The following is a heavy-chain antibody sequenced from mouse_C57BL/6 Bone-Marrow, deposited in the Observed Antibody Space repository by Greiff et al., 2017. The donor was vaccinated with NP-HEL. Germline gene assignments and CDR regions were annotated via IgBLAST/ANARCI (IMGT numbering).Heavy chain of an antibody. D-gene: IGHD2-5*01. V-gene: IGHV1-55*01. CDR2: IYPGSGST. J-gene: IGHJ1*03. Sequence: QVQLQQPGAELVKPGASVKMSCKASGYTFTSYWITWVKQRPGQGLEWIGDIYPGSGSTNYNEKFKSKATLTVDTSSSTAYMQLSSLTSGDSAVYYCAREGAYYSNYERYFDVWGTGTTVTVSS. CDR3: AREGAYYSNYERYFDV. CDR1: GYTFTSYW.